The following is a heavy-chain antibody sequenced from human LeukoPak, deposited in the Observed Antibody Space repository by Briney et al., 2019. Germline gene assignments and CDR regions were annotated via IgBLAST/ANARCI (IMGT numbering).Heavy chain of an antibody. Sequence: SGALSLTCAVSGGSISSSSYYWGWIRQPPGKGLEWIGSIYYSGSTYYNPSLKSRVTISVDTSKNQFSLKLSSVTAADTAVYYCARNLVVTDAFDIWGQGTMVTVSS. J-gene: IGHJ3*02. V-gene: IGHV4-39*07. D-gene: IGHD3-22*01. CDR2: IYYSGST. CDR1: GGSISSSSYY. CDR3: ARNLVVTDAFDI.